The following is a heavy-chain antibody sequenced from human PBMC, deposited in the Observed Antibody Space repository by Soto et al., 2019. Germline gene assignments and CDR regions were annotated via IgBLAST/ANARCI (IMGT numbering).Heavy chain of an antibody. V-gene: IGHV1-69*06. Sequence: SVKVSCKASGGTFSSYAISWVRQAPGQGLEWMGGIIPIFGTANYAQKFQGRVTITADKSTSTAYMELSSLRSEDTAVYYCARTLIRSGSYYYYYYGMDVWGQGTTVTVSS. J-gene: IGHJ6*02. CDR3: ARTLIRSGSYYYYYYGMDV. D-gene: IGHD3-10*01. CDR2: IIPIFGTA. CDR1: GGTFSSYA.